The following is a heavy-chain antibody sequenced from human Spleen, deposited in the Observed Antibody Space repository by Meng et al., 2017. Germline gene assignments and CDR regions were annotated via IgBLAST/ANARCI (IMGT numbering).Heavy chain of an antibody. CDR3: ARTIGVEYSSSWYYFDY. J-gene: IGHJ4*02. CDR2: INHSGST. V-gene: IGHV4-34*01. CDR1: GGSFSGYY. D-gene: IGHD6-13*01. Sequence: QVQLQQWDAGLLGPSETLSRTCAVYGGSFSGYYWSWIRQPPGKGLEWIGDINHSGSTNYNPSLKSRVTISVDTSNNHFSLKLNSVTAADTAVYYCARTIGVEYSSSWYYFDYWGQGTLVTVSS.